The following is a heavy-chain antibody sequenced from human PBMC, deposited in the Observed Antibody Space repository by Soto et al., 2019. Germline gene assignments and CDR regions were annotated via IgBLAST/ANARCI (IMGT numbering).Heavy chain of an antibody. CDR2: ISAYNGNT. CDR1: GYTFTSYG. J-gene: IGHJ4*02. V-gene: IGHV1-18*01. D-gene: IGHD6-13*01. Sequence: ASVKVSCKASGYTFTSYGISWVRQAPGQGLEWMGWISAYNGNTNYAQKLQGRVTMTTDTSTSTAYMELRSLRSDDTAVYYCARGDIAAAGSWWYPQRFTHFDYWGQGTLVTVSS. CDR3: ARGDIAAAGSWWYPQRFTHFDY.